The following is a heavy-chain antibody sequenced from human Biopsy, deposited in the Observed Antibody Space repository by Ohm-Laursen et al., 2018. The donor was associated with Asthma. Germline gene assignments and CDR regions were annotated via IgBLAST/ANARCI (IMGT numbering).Heavy chain of an antibody. CDR3: ASPVNRAFGGYEWAAVFDY. Sequence: PSDTLSLTCTVSGASIRGSGSYWAWIRQAPGKGPEWIGTTHYSGSTFYKPSLRSRVTMSLDTSTNQFSLRLRSVTATDTAVYYCASPVNRAFGGYEWAAVFDYWGQGILVTASS. CDR1: GASIRGSGSY. V-gene: IGHV4-39*01. D-gene: IGHD5-12*01. CDR2: THYSGST. J-gene: IGHJ4*02.